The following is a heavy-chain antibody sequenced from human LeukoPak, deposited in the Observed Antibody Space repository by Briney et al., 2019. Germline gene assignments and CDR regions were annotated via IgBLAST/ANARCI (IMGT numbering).Heavy chain of an antibody. D-gene: IGHD4-17*01. Sequence: GGSLRLSCAASGFTFSSYDMHWVRQATGKGLEWVSAIGTAGDTYYPGSVKGRFTISRENAKNSLYLQMNSLRAGDTAVYYCARSVRGYGDYDAFDIWGQGTMVTVSS. V-gene: IGHV3-13*01. CDR3: ARSVRGYGDYDAFDI. CDR1: GFTFSSYD. CDR2: IGTAGDT. J-gene: IGHJ3*02.